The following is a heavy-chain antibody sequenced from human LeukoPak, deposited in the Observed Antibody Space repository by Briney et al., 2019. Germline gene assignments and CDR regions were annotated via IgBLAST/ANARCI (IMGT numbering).Heavy chain of an antibody. CDR3: TRDPEALDY. CDR1: GFTISDYS. J-gene: IGHJ4*02. V-gene: IGHV3-48*02. Sequence: QPGGSLRLSCAASGFTISDYSMNWVRQAPGKGLEWISYIRKITTTTYYADSVRGRFASSRDNAKNAVYLQMNSLRDDDTAVYYCTRDPEALDYWGQGTLVTVSP. CDR2: IRKITTTT.